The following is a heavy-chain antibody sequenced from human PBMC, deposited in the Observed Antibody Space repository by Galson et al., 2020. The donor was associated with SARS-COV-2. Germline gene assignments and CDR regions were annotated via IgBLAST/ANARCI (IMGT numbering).Heavy chain of an antibody. CDR3: ARDTVVTGVDY. D-gene: IGHD2-15*01. Sequence: GGSLRLSCAASGFTVSSNYMSWVRQAPGKGLEWVSVIYSGGSTYYADSVKARFTISRDNSKNTLYLQMNSLRAEDTAVYYCARDTVVTGVDYWGEGTLVTVSS. CDR2: IYSGGST. CDR1: GFTVSSNY. J-gene: IGHJ4*02. V-gene: IGHV3-53*01.